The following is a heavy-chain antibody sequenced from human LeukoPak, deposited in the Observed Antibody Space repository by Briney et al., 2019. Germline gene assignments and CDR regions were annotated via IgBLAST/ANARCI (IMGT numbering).Heavy chain of an antibody. CDR3: ARDRGTYYYDSSGSPGGAFDI. D-gene: IGHD3-22*01. Sequence: SETLSLTRTVSGGSISSGGYYWSWIRQHPGKGLEWIGYIYYSGSTYYNPSLKSRVTISVDTSKNQFSLKLSSVTAADTVVYYCARDRGTYYYDSSGSPGGAFDIWGQGTMVTVSS. V-gene: IGHV4-31*03. CDR1: GGSISSGGYY. CDR2: IYYSGST. J-gene: IGHJ3*02.